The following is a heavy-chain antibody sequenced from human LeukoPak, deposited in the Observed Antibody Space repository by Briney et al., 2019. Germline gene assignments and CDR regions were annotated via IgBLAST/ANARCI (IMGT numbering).Heavy chain of an antibody. V-gene: IGHV4-59*01. CDR2: IYYSGST. CDR1: GGSISSYY. J-gene: IGHJ4*02. D-gene: IGHD6-6*01. Sequence: PSETLSLTCTVSGGSISSYYWSWIRQPPGKGLEWIGYIYYSGSTNYNPSLKSRVTISVDTSKNQFSLKLSSVTAADTAVYYCAAIAARHDPDYWGQGTLVTVSS. CDR3: AAIAARHDPDY.